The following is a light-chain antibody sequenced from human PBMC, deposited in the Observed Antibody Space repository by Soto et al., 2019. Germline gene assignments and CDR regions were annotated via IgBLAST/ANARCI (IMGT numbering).Light chain of an antibody. J-gene: IGKJ3*01. CDR3: QHYSNWPL. V-gene: IGKV3D-15*01. CDR2: DAS. CDR1: QSVASSH. Sequence: EIVLTQSPGTLSLSPGERATPSCRASQSVASSHLAWYRQKPGQAPRLLIYDASNRATGIPARFSGSGSGTEFTLTISSLQSEDFAVYYCQHYSNWPLFGPGTKVDIK.